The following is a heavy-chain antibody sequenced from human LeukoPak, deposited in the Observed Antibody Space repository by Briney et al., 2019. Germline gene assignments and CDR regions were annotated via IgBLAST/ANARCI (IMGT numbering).Heavy chain of an antibody. CDR3: ARGYSSSWRPSGFDY. D-gene: IGHD6-13*01. CDR2: INHSGST. Sequence: PSETLSLTCAVYGGSFSGYYWSWIRQPPGKGLEWIGEINHSGSTNYNPSLKSRVTISVDTSKNQFSLKLSSVTAADTAVYYCARGYSSSWRPSGFDYWGQGTLVTVSS. CDR1: GGSFSGYY. V-gene: IGHV4-34*01. J-gene: IGHJ4*02.